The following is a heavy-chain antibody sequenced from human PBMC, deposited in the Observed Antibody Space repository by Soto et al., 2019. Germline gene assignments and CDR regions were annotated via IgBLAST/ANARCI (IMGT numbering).Heavy chain of an antibody. CDR1: GFTFSTYG. Sequence: EVQLLESGGGLAQPGGSLRLSCAASGFTFSTYGMCWVRQAPGKGLEWVSGISGSGISTYYADSVKGRFTISRDNSKSTLYLQMNSLRAEDMAIYYCAKSVVVAVQDAFDNWGQGTMVTVSS. CDR3: AKSVVVAVQDAFDN. J-gene: IGHJ3*02. D-gene: IGHD2-15*01. CDR2: ISGSGIST. V-gene: IGHV3-23*01.